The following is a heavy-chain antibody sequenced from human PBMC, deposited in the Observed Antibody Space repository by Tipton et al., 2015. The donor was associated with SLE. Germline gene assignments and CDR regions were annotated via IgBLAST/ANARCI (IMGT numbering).Heavy chain of an antibody. CDR1: GFTFSSYW. Sequence: SLRLSCAASGFTFSSYWMHWVRQAPGKGLEWVSAISGSGGSTYYADSVKGRFTISRDNSKNTLYLQMNSLRAEDTAVYYCAKAGRDYYELGYYYYGMDVWGQGTTVTVSS. D-gene: IGHD3-22*01. CDR2: ISGSGGST. V-gene: IGHV3-23*01. J-gene: IGHJ6*02. CDR3: AKAGRDYYELGYYYYGMDV.